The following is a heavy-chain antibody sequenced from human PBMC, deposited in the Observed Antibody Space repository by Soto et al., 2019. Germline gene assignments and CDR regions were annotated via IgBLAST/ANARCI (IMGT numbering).Heavy chain of an antibody. CDR1: GFTFSNAW. CDR2: IKSKTDGGTT. Sequence: PGGSLRLSCAASGFTFSNAWMSWVRQAPGKGLEWVGRIKSKTDGGTTDYAAPVKGRFTISRDDSKNTLYLQMNSLKTEDTAVYYCTTDLETYYDFWSGYRPFDYWGQGTLVTVSS. CDR3: TTDLETYYDFWSGYRPFDY. V-gene: IGHV3-15*01. D-gene: IGHD3-3*01. J-gene: IGHJ4*02.